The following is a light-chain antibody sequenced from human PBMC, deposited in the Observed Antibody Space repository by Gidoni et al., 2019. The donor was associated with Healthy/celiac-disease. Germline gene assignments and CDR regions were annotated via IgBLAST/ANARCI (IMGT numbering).Light chain of an antibody. J-gene: IGKJ2*01. CDR3: QQYGSSPGT. Sequence: EIVLTQSTGTLSLSPGERATLSCRASQSVSSSYLAWYQQKPGQAPRLLIYGASSRATGIPDRFSGSGSGTDFTLTISRLEPEDFALYYCQQYGSSPGTFGQGTKLEIK. V-gene: IGKV3-20*01. CDR1: QSVSSSY. CDR2: GAS.